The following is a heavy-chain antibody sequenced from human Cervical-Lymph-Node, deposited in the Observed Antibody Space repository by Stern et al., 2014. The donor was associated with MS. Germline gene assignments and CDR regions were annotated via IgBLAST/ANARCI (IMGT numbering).Heavy chain of an antibody. J-gene: IGHJ4*02. CDR2: ISGSGGST. CDR3: GPWFGDSPLDY. Sequence: EVQLVESGGGLVQPGGSLRLSCTASGFTFSSYAMNWVRQAPGKGLEWVSAISGSGGSTYYADSVKGRFTISRDNSKNTLYLQMNSLRAEDTAVYYCGPWFGDSPLDYWGQGTLVTVSS. V-gene: IGHV3-23*04. D-gene: IGHD3-10*01. CDR1: GFTFSSYA.